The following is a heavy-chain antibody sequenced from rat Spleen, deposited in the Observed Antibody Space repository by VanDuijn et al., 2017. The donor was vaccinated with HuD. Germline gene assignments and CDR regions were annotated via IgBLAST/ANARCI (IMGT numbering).Heavy chain of an antibody. D-gene: IGHD1-12*02. CDR2: ISPSGVST. CDR1: GFTFSNYD. J-gene: IGHJ2*01. Sequence: EVQLVESGGGLVQPGRSLKLSCAASGFTFSNYDMAWVRQAPSKGLEWVASISPSGVSTYYRDSVKGRFTISRDNAKSSLYLQMDSLRSEDTATYYCTTDTFYDGTYYPGGFDYWGQGVMVTVSS. V-gene: IGHV5S23*01. CDR3: TTDTFYDGTYYPGGFDY.